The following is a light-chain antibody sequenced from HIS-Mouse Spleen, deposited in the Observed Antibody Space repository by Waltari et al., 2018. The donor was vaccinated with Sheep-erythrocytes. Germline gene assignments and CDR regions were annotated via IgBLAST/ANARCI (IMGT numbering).Light chain of an antibody. V-gene: IGLV2-14*03. CDR3: SSYTSSSSLV. CDR2: DVT. Sequence: QSALTQPASVSGSPGQSLAISCTGTSSDVGGYNFVSWYQQHPGKAPKLIIYDVTNRPSGVSNRFSGSRSGNTASLTISGLQAEDEADYYCSSYTSSSSLVFGTGTKVTVL. J-gene: IGLJ1*01. CDR1: SSDVGGYNF.